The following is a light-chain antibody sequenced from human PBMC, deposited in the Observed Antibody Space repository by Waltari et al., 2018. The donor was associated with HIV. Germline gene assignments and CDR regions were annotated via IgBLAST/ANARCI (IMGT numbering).Light chain of an antibody. Sequence: ETVLTQSPATLSLSPGEKATLSCRASPTVSSYLAWYQQKPGQAPRLLIYDASNRAAGIPARFSGSGAETDITLTISSLEPEDFAVYYCQQSSNWPYTFGQGTRVEIK. CDR2: DAS. CDR3: QQSSNWPYT. J-gene: IGKJ2*01. CDR1: PTVSSY. V-gene: IGKV3-11*01.